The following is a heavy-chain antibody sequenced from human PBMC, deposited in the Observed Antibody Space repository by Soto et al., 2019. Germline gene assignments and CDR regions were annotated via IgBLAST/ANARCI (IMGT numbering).Heavy chain of an antibody. CDR1: GYTLTNFF. Sequence: QVQLVQSGAEVKGPGASVKISCKASGYTLTNFFIHWVRQAPGQGLEWMGIINPGGGSTDYAQKFKGRVTLTRDASTNTVHMELSSLRSEDTAVYYCARDLGSLVAVAGTCYFDYWGQGTLVTVSS. V-gene: IGHV1-46*01. CDR2: INPGGGST. J-gene: IGHJ4*02. D-gene: IGHD6-19*01. CDR3: ARDLGSLVAVAGTCYFDY.